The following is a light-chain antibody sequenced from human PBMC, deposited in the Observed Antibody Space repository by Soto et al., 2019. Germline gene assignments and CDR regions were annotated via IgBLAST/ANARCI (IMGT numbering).Light chain of an antibody. CDR3: SSYVTGNSVI. Sequence: QSVLTQPPSASGSPGQSVTISCTGTSRDVGGHDYVSWYQQHPGKAPKLMIYEPSNRPSGVPDRFSGSKSGNTASLTVSGLQAEDEADYYCSSYVTGNSVIFGGGTKLTVL. CDR2: EPS. CDR1: SRDVGGHDY. V-gene: IGLV2-8*01. J-gene: IGLJ2*01.